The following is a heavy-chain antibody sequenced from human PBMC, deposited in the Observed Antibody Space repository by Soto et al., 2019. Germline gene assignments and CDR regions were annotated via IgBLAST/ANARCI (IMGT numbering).Heavy chain of an antibody. CDR3: AITKRDVIADAVTDRYGMDV. CDR1: GYTFISYG. CDR2: ISAYNGNT. V-gene: IGHV1-18*01. J-gene: IGHJ6*02. Sequence: QVQLVQSGAEVKKPGASVKVSCKASGYTFISYGISWVRQAPGQGLEWMGWISAYNGNTNYAQKFQGRVTVSTDTTTSPAYMELRSLRADDTAMNYCAITKRDVIADAVTDRYGMDVWGQGTTVTVSS. D-gene: IGHD6-13*01.